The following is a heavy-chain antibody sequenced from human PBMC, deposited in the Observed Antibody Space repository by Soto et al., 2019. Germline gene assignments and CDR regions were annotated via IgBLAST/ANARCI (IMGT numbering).Heavy chain of an antibody. V-gene: IGHV1-69*02. J-gene: IGHJ3*02. CDR3: ARAVGYSFGLSI. Sequence: QVQLVQSGAEVKKPGSSVKVSCKASGGTFSSYTINWVRQAPGQVLDWTGRIIPILGIANYAQKFQCRVTISADKSTSTAYMELTSLSSEDTAVYYCARAVGYSFGLSIWGQGTLVPVSS. D-gene: IGHD5-18*01. CDR1: GGTFSSYT. CDR2: IIPILGIA.